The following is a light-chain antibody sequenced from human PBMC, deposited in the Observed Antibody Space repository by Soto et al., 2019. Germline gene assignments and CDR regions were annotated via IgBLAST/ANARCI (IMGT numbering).Light chain of an antibody. J-gene: IGKJ3*01. V-gene: IGKV1-39*01. CDR2: AAS. CDR1: QSISSY. Sequence: DIQMTQSPSSLSASVGDRVTITCRASQSISSYLNWYQQKPGKAPKLLIYAASDLEAGVPSRFSGSGSGTDFTLTISSLEPEDFAVYYCQQRSNWPPGFTFGPGTKVDIK. CDR3: QQRSNWPPGFT.